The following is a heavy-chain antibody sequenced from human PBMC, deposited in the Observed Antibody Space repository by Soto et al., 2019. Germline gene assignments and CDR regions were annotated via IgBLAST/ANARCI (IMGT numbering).Heavy chain of an antibody. V-gene: IGHV1-69*02. CDR2: IIPILGIA. J-gene: IGHJ4*02. CDR1: GCTFSSYT. D-gene: IGHD3-22*01. Sequence: SVKVSCKASGCTFSSYTISWVRQAPGQGLEWMGRIIPILGIANYAQKFQGRVTITADKSTSTAYMELSSLRSEDTAVYYCASVYYDSSGYYLDYWGQGTLVTVSS. CDR3: ASVYYDSSGYYLDY.